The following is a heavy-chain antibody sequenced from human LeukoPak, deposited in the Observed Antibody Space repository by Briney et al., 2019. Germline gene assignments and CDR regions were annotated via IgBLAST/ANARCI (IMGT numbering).Heavy chain of an antibody. CDR2: ISSSGDTT. CDR1: GFTFSDDY. CDR3: ARDDSSSWYGWFDP. V-gene: IGHV3-11*01. Sequence: GGSLRLSCAASGFTFSDDYMNWIRQAPGKGLEWVSYISSSGDTTYYADSVKGRFTISRDNAKNSLYLQMNSLRAEDTAVYYCARDDSSSWYGWFDPWGQGTLVTVSS. D-gene: IGHD6-13*01. J-gene: IGHJ5*02.